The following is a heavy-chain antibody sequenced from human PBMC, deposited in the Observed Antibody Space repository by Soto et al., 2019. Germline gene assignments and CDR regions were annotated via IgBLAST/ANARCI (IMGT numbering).Heavy chain of an antibody. D-gene: IGHD2-15*01. CDR3: ARVQWWAFDL. Sequence: DVQLVESGGGSVQPGGSLSLSCAATGFTFSYYWMHWVRQAPGKGLVWVSRIHSDGSSTTDADSVKGRFTIARDKAKNTLYLQMNSLRAEDTAVYYCARVQWWAFDLWCQGTMVTVAS. CDR2: IHSDGSST. CDR1: GFTFSYYW. V-gene: IGHV3-74*03. J-gene: IGHJ3*01.